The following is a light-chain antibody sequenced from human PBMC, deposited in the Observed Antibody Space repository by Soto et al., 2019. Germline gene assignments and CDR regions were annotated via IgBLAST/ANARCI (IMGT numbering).Light chain of an antibody. CDR2: DAS. J-gene: IGKJ5*01. Sequence: EIVLTQSPGTLSLSPGERATLSCRAIQSVSNYLAWYQQKPGQAPRLLIYDASNRATGIPARFSGSGSGTDCTLTISRLEPEDFAVYYCQLYSRSPRQITFGQGTRLEIK. CDR1: QSVSNY. CDR3: QLYSRSPRQIT. V-gene: IGKV3-20*01.